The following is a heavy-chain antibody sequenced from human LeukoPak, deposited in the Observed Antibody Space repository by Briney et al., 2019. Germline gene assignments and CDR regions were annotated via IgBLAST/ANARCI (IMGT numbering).Heavy chain of an antibody. D-gene: IGHD2-2*01. Sequence: SVKVSCKASGGTFSSYAISWVRQAPGQGLEWMGRIIPIFGTANYAQKFQGRVTITTDESTSTAYMELSSLRSEDTAVYYCAREVVVPAATYYYYYYMDVWGKGTTVTVSS. J-gene: IGHJ6*03. CDR2: IIPIFGTA. V-gene: IGHV1-69*05. CDR1: GGTFSSYA. CDR3: AREVVVPAATYYYYYYMDV.